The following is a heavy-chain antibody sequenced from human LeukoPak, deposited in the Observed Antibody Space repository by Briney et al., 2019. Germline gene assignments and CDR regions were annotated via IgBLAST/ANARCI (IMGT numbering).Heavy chain of an antibody. D-gene: IGHD3-10*01. J-gene: IGHJ5*02. CDR2: MSHSGSA. V-gene: IGHV4-39*01. Sequence: PSETLSLACTVSGGSVTTSSYYWGWIRQPPGKGLEWIGSMSHSGSAFYNPSLKSRVSISVDTSKNQFSLRVTSVTAADTALYYCARRSLREAYNRFDPWGQGTLVTVSS. CDR3: ARRSLREAYNRFDP. CDR1: GGSVTTSSYY.